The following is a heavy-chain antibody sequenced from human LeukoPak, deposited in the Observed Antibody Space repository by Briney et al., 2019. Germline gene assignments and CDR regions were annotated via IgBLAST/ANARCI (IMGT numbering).Heavy chain of an antibody. V-gene: IGHV3-21*01. J-gene: IGHJ4*02. CDR3: ARLTLIAVAGRMLDY. D-gene: IGHD6-19*01. CDR1: GFTFSSYS. CDR2: ISSSSSYI. Sequence: GGSLRLSCAASGFTFSSYSMNWVRQVPGKGLEWVSSISSSSSYIYYADSVKGRFTISRDNAKNSLYLQMNSLRAEDTAVYYCARLTLIAVAGRMLDYWGQGTLVTVSS.